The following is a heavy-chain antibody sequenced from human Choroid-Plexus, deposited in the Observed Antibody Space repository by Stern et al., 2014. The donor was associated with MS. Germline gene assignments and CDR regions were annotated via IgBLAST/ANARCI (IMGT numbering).Heavy chain of an antibody. CDR3: AKDRQYLTYFFDH. V-gene: IGHV3-30*18. D-gene: IGHD2/OR15-2a*01. CDR1: GFTLGTCA. Sequence: QVQLVQSGGGAVQPGRPPRLPCVASGFTLGTCAMHWVRQAPGQGLEWAAGVSYDGSNKYYADSVKGRFTISRDNSQNTLYMQMSSLRPEDTAVYYCAKDRQYLTYFFDHWGQGSLVTVS. J-gene: IGHJ5*02. CDR2: VSYDGSNK.